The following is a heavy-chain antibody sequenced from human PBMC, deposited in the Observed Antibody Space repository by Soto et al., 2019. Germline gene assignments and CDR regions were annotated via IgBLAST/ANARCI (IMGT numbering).Heavy chain of an antibody. CDR3: AKKGRLAPYSSHYLAY. D-gene: IGHD2-15*01. CDR1: GFTFSSYA. J-gene: IGHJ4*02. Sequence: GGSLRLSCAASGFTFSSYAMSWVRQAPGKGLEWVSAISGSGGSTYYADSVKGRFTISRDNSKNTLYLQMNSLRAEDTAVYYCAKKGRLAPYSSHYLAYWGQGTLVTVSS. V-gene: IGHV3-23*01. CDR2: ISGSGGST.